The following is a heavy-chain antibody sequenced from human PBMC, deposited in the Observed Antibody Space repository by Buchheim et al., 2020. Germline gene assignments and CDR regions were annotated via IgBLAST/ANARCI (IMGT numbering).Heavy chain of an antibody. CDR2: IWYDGSEK. CDR3: ARDPPNSGWALDY. CDR1: GFTFGDYA. J-gene: IGHJ4*02. Sequence: VQLVESGGGLVQPGRSLRLSCTASGFTFGDYAMSWVRQAPGKGLEWVAFIWYDGSEKHYIDSVKGRFSISRDNSKNTLYLEMNSLRGEDTAVYYCARDPPNSGWALDYWGQGTL. V-gene: IGHV3-33*01. D-gene: IGHD6-19*01.